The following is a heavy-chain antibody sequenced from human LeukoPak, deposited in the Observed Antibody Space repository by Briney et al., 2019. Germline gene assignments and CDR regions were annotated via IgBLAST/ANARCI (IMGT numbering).Heavy chain of an antibody. CDR2: IIPIFCTA. CDR1: VGTFSSYA. V-gene: IGHV1-69*05. CDR3: ARDQNHRDLMVYAKAAYYYYYMDV. Sequence: SVKVSCKASVGTFSSYAISWVRQAPGQGLEWMGRIIPIFCTANYAQKFQGRVTITTDESTSTAYMELSRLRSEDTAVYYCARDQNHRDLMVYAKAAYYYYYMDVWGKGNTVTVSS. D-gene: IGHD2-8*01. J-gene: IGHJ6*03.